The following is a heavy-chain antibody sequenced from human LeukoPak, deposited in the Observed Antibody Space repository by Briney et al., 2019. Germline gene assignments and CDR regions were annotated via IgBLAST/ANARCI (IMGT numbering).Heavy chain of an antibody. CDR3: AKGGLYYDFWSGYYTFDY. J-gene: IGHJ4*02. Sequence: GGSLRLSCAASGFTFSSYAMSWVRQAPGKGLEWVSAISGSGGSTYYADSVKGRFTISRDNPKNTLYLQMNSLRAEDTAVYYCAKGGLYYDFWSGYYTFDYWGQGTLVTVSS. D-gene: IGHD3-3*01. V-gene: IGHV3-23*01. CDR1: GFTFSSYA. CDR2: ISGSGGST.